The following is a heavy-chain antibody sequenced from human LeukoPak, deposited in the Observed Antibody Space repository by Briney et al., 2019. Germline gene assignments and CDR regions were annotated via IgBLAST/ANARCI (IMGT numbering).Heavy chain of an antibody. CDR3: ARQNYASGSYYRDDY. Sequence: GASVKVSCKASGYTFTSYGIIWVRQAPRQGLEWMGWISAYNGNTRYGHNLQDRVTMTTDSSTSTAYMELRSLRSDDTAIYYCARQNYASGSYYRDDYWGQATLVTVSS. D-gene: IGHD3-10*01. CDR2: ISAYNGNT. V-gene: IGHV1-18*01. CDR1: GYTFTSYG. J-gene: IGHJ4*02.